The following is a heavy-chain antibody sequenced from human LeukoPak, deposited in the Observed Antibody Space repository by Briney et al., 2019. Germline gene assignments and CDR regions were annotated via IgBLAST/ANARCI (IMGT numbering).Heavy chain of an antibody. J-gene: IGHJ5*02. CDR3: VANTVTTAQLQAT. Sequence: GGSLRLSCAGSGFTVRNFDVNWVRQAPGKGLEGVSYISTSTSTIYYAASVKGRFTISRDNAKNSLYLQMNSLRAEDTAVYYCVANTVTTAQLQATWGQGTLVTVSS. D-gene: IGHD4-17*01. CDR2: ISTSTSTI. V-gene: IGHV3-48*01. CDR1: GFTVRNFD.